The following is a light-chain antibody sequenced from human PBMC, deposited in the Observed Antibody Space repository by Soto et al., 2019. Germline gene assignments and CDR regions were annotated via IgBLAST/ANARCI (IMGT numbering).Light chain of an antibody. CDR2: DAS. J-gene: IGKJ5*01. CDR1: QSVSSY. V-gene: IGKV3-11*01. Sequence: EIVLRQSPSTLSLSPGERVTLSCRASQSVSSYLAWYQQKPGQAPRLLIYDASNRATGIPARFSGSGSGTDFTLTISSLEPEDFAVYYCQQRSNWLITFGQGTRLEI. CDR3: QQRSNWLIT.